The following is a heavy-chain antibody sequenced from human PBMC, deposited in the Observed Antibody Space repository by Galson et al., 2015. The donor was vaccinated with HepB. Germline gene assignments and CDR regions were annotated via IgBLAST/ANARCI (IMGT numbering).Heavy chain of an antibody. CDR1: GFTVSSNY. CDR3: AREGGYYDSSGYYWDY. J-gene: IGHJ4*02. CDR2: IYSGGST. D-gene: IGHD3-22*01. Sequence: SLRLSCAASGFTVSSNYMSWVRQAPGKGLEWVSVIYSGGSTYYADSVKGRFTISRDNSKNTLYLQMNSLRAEDTAVYYCAREGGYYDSSGYYWDYWGQGTLVTVSS. V-gene: IGHV3-66*02.